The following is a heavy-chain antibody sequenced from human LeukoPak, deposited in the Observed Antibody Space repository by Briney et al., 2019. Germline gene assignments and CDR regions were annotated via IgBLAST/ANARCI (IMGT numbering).Heavy chain of an antibody. Sequence: GGSLRLSCAASGFTFDDFAMHWVRQAPGRGLEWVSLISWDGGSTYYADSVKGRFTISRDNSKNSLYLQMNSLRSEDTAFYYCAKGLSSSWYAGIDYWGQGTLVTVSS. CDR2: ISWDGGST. CDR3: AKGLSSSWYAGIDY. D-gene: IGHD6-13*01. V-gene: IGHV3-43D*03. CDR1: GFTFDDFA. J-gene: IGHJ4*02.